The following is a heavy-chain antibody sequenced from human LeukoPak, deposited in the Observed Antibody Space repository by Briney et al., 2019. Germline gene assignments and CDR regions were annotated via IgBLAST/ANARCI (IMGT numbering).Heavy chain of an antibody. V-gene: IGHV4-39*01. J-gene: IGHJ4*02. CDR2: IYYSGST. CDR1: GGSISSSSCY. CDR3: ARLGGGSSYPL. Sequence: SETLSLTCTVSGGSISSSSCYWGWIRQPPGKGLEWNGSIYYSGSTYYNPSLKSRVTISADTSKNQFSLKLSSVTAADTAVYYCARLGGGSSYPLWGQGILVTVSS. D-gene: IGHD1-26*01.